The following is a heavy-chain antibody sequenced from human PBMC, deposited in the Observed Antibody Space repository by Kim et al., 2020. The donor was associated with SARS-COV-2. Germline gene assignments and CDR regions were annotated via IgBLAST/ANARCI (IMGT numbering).Heavy chain of an antibody. CDR3: ADTWWLRGRGYYYYGMDV. Sequence: SETLSLTCTVSGGSISSSSYYWGWIRQPPGKGLEWIGSIYYSGSTYYNPSLKSRVTISVDTSKNQFSLKLSSVTAADTAVYYCADTWWLRGRGYYYYGMDVWGQGTTVTVSS. CDR1: GGSISSSSYY. V-gene: IGHV4-39*01. D-gene: IGHD5-12*01. CDR2: IYYSGST. J-gene: IGHJ6*02.